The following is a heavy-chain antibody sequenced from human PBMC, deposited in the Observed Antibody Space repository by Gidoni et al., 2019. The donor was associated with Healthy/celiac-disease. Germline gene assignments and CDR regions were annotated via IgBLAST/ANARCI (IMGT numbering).Heavy chain of an antibody. D-gene: IGHD2-2*01. CDR1: GFTFSSYE. V-gene: IGHV3-48*03. Sequence: EVQLVESGGGLVQPGGSLRLSCAASGFTFSSYEMNWVRQAPGKGLEWVSYISSSGSTIYYADSVKGRFTISRDNAKNSLYLQMNSLRAEDTAVYYCARLDYFRYCSSTSCYAGNWFDPWGQGTLVTVSS. CDR2: ISSSGSTI. CDR3: ARLDYFRYCSSTSCYAGNWFDP. J-gene: IGHJ5*02.